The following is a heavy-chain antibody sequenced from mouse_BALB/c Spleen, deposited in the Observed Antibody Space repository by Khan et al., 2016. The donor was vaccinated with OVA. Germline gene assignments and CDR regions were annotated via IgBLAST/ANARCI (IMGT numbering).Heavy chain of an antibody. CDR2: ISSDSITL. CDR3: AGANRAWFAY. J-gene: IGHJ3*01. Sequence: EVELVESGGGLVQPGGSRKLSCAASGFTFSNFGMHWIRQAPEKGLEWVAYISSDSITLYYADTMKGRFPISRDNPRNPLFLQMTILSAEDTAMYYCAGANRAWFAYWGQGTLVTVSA. V-gene: IGHV5-17*02. D-gene: IGHD4-1*01. CDR1: GFTFSNFG.